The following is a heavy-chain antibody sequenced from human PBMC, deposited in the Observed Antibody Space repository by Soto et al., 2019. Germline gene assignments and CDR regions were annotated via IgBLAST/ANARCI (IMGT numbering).Heavy chain of an antibody. CDR1: GVSIHNSHSF. V-gene: IGHV4-39*02. CDR3: GRVVEGATRHTDSDS. Sequence: TLSLTCAVSGVSIHNSHSFWGWIRQPPGKGLEFIGSVYYSGGSHYNPSLKGRVTISVDTSNNQVSLRVNSVTAADTAVYYCGRVVEGATRHTDSDSWGQGMLVTVSS. CDR2: VYYSGGS. J-gene: IGHJ5*02. D-gene: IGHD2-15*01.